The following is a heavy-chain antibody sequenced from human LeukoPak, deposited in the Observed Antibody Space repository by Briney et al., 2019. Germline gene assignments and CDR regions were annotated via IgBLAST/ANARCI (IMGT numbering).Heavy chain of an antibody. CDR3: AKADPTYYYGSGSYWASPFDY. CDR2: ISGSGGST. V-gene: IGHV3-23*01. Sequence: GGSLGLSCAASGFTFSSYAMSWVRQAPGKGLEWVSAISGSGGSTYYADSVKGRFTISRDNSKNTLYLQMNSLRAEDTAVYYCAKADPTYYYGSGSYWASPFDYWGQGTLVTVSS. J-gene: IGHJ4*02. CDR1: GFTFSSYA. D-gene: IGHD3-10*01.